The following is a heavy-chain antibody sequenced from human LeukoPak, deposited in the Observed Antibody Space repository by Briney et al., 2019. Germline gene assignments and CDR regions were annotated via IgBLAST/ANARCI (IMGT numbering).Heavy chain of an antibody. Sequence: PGGSLRLSCAASGFTFSSYGMHWVRQAPGKGLEWVAVISYDGSNKYYADSVKGRFTISRDNSKNTLYLQMNSLRAEDTAVYYCAKDGSYYYDSSVYYSDYWGQGTLVTVSS. D-gene: IGHD3-22*01. J-gene: IGHJ4*02. V-gene: IGHV3-30*18. CDR1: GFTFSSYG. CDR3: AKDGSYYYDSSVYYSDY. CDR2: ISYDGSNK.